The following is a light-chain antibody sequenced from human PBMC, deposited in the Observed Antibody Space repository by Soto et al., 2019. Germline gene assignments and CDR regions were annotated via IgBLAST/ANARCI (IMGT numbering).Light chain of an antibody. V-gene: IGKV1-5*03. CDR3: LSGHSRP. J-gene: IGKJ4*01. CDR2: QAS. Sequence: DIQMTQSPSTLSASVGDRVTITCRDSQSIRSWLAWYQQKPGKAPKLLMYQASSLQSGVPSRFSGSGSGTEFTLTISSLRPDDFATYFCLSGHSRPFGGRTKVEIK. CDR1: QSIRSW.